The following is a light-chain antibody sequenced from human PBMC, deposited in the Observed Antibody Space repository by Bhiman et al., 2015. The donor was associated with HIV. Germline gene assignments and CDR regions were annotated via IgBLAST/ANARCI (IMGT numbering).Light chain of an antibody. CDR3: SSYTSSSTYV. CDR1: KNDIGSYSY. CDR2: DVS. Sequence: QSALTQPASVSGSPGESITISCTGTKNDIGSYSYVSWYQQHPGKAPKLMIYDVSKRPSGVSNRFSGSKSGNTASLTISGLQAEDEADYYCSSYTSSSTYVFGTGTKVTVL. V-gene: IGLV2-14*01. J-gene: IGLJ1*01.